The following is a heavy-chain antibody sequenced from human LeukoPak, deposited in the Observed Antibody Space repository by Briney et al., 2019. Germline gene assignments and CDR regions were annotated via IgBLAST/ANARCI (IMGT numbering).Heavy chain of an antibody. J-gene: IGHJ4*02. V-gene: IGHV1-24*01. CDR2: FDPEDGEA. CDR3: ATSSFFLSGSVYYFDN. Sequence: ASVKVSCKVSGYTLTELSIHWVRQAPGRGLEWMGAFDPEDGEAIYARQFRGRVTMTEDTSTDTAYMELGSLKSVDTAVYYCATSSFFLSGSVYYFDNWGQGTLVTVSS. CDR1: GYTLTELS. D-gene: IGHD3-10*01.